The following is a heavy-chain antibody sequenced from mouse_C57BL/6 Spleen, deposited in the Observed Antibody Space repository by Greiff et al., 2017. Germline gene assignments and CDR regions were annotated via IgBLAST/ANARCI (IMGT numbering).Heavy chain of an antibody. CDR2: INPNNGGT. D-gene: IGHD1-1*01. CDR1: GYTFTDYY. Sequence: VQLQQSGPELVKPGASVKISCKASGYTFTDYYMNWVKQSHGKSLEWIGDINPNNGGTSYNQKFKGKATLTVDKSSSTAYMELRSLTSEDSAVYYCARYYGSSNWYFDVWGTGTTGTVSS. V-gene: IGHV1-26*01. J-gene: IGHJ1*03. CDR3: ARYYGSSNWYFDV.